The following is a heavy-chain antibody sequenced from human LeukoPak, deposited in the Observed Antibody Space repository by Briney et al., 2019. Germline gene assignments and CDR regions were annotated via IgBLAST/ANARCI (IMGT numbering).Heavy chain of an antibody. V-gene: IGHV4-38-2*01. CDR1: GYSISSGYY. J-gene: IGHJ4*02. CDR2: IYHSGST. CDR3: ARGSTAMADFDY. Sequence: SETLSLTCAVSGYSISSGYYWGWIRQPPGKGLEWIGSIYHSGSTYYNPSLKSRVTISVDTSKNQFSLKLSSVTAADTAVYYCARGSTAMADFDYWGQGTLATVSS. D-gene: IGHD5-18*01.